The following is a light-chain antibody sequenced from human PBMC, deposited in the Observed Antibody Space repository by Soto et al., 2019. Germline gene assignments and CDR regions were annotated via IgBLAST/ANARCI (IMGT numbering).Light chain of an antibody. CDR3: QQYYSYPWT. J-gene: IGKJ1*01. V-gene: IGKV1-5*03. CDR1: QSVGTY. CDR2: KAS. Sequence: DIQMNQSPSTLSASVGDRVTITCRASQSVGTYLAWFQQRPGKAPKGLISKASTLESGAPSRFTGSGSGTEFALTITSLQPEDFATYYCQQYYSYPWTFGQGTKVDIK.